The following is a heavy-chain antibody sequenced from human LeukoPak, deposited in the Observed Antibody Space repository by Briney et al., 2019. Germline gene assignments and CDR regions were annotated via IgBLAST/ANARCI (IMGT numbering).Heavy chain of an antibody. V-gene: IGHV1-24*01. CDR2: FDPEDGET. Sequence: VASVKVSCKVSGYTLTELSMHWVRQAPGKGLEWMGGFDPEDGETIYAQKFQGRVTMTEDTSTDTAYMELSSLRAEDTALYYCGRVPSTYRTIDYWGQGTRVTVSS. J-gene: IGHJ4*02. CDR1: GYTLTELS. D-gene: IGHD2-2*01. CDR3: GRVPSTYRTIDY.